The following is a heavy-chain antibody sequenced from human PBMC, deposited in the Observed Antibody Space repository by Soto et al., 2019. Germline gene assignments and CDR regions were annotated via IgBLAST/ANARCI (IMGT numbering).Heavy chain of an antibody. D-gene: IGHD2-2*01. V-gene: IGHV3-23*01. CDR1: GFNFSSYA. CDR3: ARDGCSSTSCPYYYYGMDV. J-gene: IGHJ6*02. CDR2: NSGSGCST. Sequence: GGSLRLSCAASGFNFSSYAMSWVRQAPGKGLEWVSANSGSGCSTYYADSVKGRFTISRDNSKNTLYLQMNSLRAEDTAVYYCARDGCSSTSCPYYYYGMDVWGQGTTVTVSS.